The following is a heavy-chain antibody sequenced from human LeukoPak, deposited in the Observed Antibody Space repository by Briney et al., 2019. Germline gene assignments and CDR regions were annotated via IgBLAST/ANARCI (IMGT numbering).Heavy chain of an antibody. J-gene: IGHJ4*02. Sequence: SVKVSCXASGGTFSSYPISWVRQAPGQGLEWMGRIIPIFGTANYAQKFQGRVTITTDESTSTAYMELSSLRSEDTAVYYCARDGDCGGDCYSNWGQGTLVTVSS. CDR2: IIPIFGTA. CDR3: ARDGDCGGDCYSN. CDR1: GGTFSSYP. D-gene: IGHD2-21*02. V-gene: IGHV1-69*05.